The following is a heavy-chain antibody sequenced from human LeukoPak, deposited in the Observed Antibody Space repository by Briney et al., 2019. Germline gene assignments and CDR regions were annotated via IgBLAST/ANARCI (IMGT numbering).Heavy chain of an antibody. CDR3: LVIASAGTGY. CDR1: VFTFSSLW. V-gene: IGHV3-7*01. Sequence: PGGSLRLSCAASVFTFSSLWTSWVRHAPGKGLEGVTNIKQEGCEKYYVDSVKGRFTISRDNDKNSLSLQMHSLRPGHTAVLYCLVIASAGTGYWGQATLVSVSS. CDR2: IKQEGCEK. J-gene: IGHJ4*02. D-gene: IGHD6-13*01.